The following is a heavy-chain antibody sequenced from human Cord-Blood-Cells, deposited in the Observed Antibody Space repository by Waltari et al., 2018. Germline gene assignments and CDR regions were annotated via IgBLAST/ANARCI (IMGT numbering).Heavy chain of an antibody. V-gene: IGHV3-23*01. CDR2: ISGSGGST. Sequence: EVQLLESGGGLVQPGGSLRLSCAASGFTFSSYAMSWVRQAPGKGRESVSSISGSGGSTYYAGSVKGRFTISRDNSKNTLYLQMNSLRAEDTAVYYCAKDDAFDIWGQGTMVTVSS. J-gene: IGHJ3*02. CDR3: AKDDAFDI. CDR1: GFTFSSYA.